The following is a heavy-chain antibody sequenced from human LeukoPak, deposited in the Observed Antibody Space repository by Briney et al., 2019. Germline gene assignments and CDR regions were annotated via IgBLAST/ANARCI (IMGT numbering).Heavy chain of an antibody. CDR1: GGSISIYY. CDR2: IYYSGNT. CDR3: ARSPQSNYDFWSGYYRGVGHFDY. Sequence: SESLSLTRTVSGGSISIYYWSWMPHPPGKGLEWVGYIYYSGNTNYHPSLKSRVTISVDTSKNQFSLKLSSVPAADTAVYYCARSPQSNYDFWSGYYRGVGHFDYWGQGTLVTVSS. V-gene: IGHV4-59*01. J-gene: IGHJ4*02. D-gene: IGHD3-3*01.